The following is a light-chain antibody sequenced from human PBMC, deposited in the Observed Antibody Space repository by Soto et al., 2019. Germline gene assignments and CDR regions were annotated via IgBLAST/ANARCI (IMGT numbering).Light chain of an antibody. CDR3: QQYSRSPAT. CDR1: QTVSNY. CDR2: GAS. J-gene: IGKJ4*01. V-gene: IGKV3-20*01. Sequence: EIVLTQSPGTLSLSPGERATLSCRASQTVSNYLAWYQQKPGQAPRLLIYGASSRATGIPDRFSGSGSGTDFTLTISRLEPEDFAVYYCQQYSRSPATFGGGAKVEI.